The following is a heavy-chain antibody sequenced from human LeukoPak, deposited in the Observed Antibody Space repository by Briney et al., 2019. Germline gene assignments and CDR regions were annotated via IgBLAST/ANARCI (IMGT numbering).Heavy chain of an antibody. Sequence: WVRQPPGKGLEWIGYIYHSGSTYYNPSLKSRVTISVDGSQNQFSLQLTSVTAADTAVYYCARGGGYFSYFDYWGQGTLVTVSS. V-gene: IGHV4-30-2*01. CDR3: ARGGGYFSYFDY. D-gene: IGHD2-15*01. J-gene: IGHJ4*02. CDR2: IYHSGST.